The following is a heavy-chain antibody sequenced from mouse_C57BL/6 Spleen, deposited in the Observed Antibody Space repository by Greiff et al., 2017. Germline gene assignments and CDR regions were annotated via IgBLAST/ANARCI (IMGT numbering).Heavy chain of an antibody. CDR3: ARLVRYDYGEDYYAMDY. D-gene: IGHD2-4*01. J-gene: IGHJ4*01. V-gene: IGHV1-55*01. CDR1: GYTFTSYW. Sequence: VQLQQPGAELVKPGASVKMSCKASGYTFTSYWITWVKQRPGQGLEWIGDIYPGSGSTNYNEKFKSKATLTVDTSSSTAYMQLSSLTSEDSAVYYCARLVRYDYGEDYYAMDYWGQGTSVTVSS. CDR2: IYPGSGST.